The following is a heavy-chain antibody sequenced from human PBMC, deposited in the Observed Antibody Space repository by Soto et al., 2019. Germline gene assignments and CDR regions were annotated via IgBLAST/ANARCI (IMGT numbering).Heavy chain of an antibody. CDR1: GGTFSSYA. Sequence: SVKVSCKASGGTFSSYATSWVRQAPGQGLEWMGGITPIFGTANYAQKFQGRVTITADESTSTAYMELSSLRSEDTAVYYCAAHDYPNTNWFDPWGQGTLVTVSS. D-gene: IGHD4-17*01. V-gene: IGHV1-69*13. J-gene: IGHJ5*02. CDR3: AAHDYPNTNWFDP. CDR2: ITPIFGTA.